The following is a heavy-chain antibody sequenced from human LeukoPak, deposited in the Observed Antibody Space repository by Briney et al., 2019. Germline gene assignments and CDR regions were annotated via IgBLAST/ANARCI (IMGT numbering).Heavy chain of an antibody. Sequence: GGSLRLSCAVSGFSFSLHAMGWVRQTSGRGLEWISAISGSGLNTYYADSVKGRFTISRDNSRNTMYLQMNSLRVEDTAVYYCAKGPLIEVAGTTWDYRGQGTLVTVSS. D-gene: IGHD6-19*01. J-gene: IGHJ4*02. CDR1: GFSFSLHA. CDR3: AKGPLIEVAGTTWDY. V-gene: IGHV3-23*01. CDR2: ISGSGLNT.